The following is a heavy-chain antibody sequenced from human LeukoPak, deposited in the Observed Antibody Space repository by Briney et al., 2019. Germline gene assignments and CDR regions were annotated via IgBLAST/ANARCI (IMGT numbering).Heavy chain of an antibody. Sequence: SGGSLRLSCAASGFTFSSYAMHWVRQAPGKGLEWVAVISYDGSNKYYADSVKGRFTISRDNSKNTLYLQMNSLRAEDTAVYYCAKDRLSNIDFDYWGQGTLVTVSS. CDR3: AKDRLSNIDFDY. CDR1: GFTFSSYA. J-gene: IGHJ4*02. V-gene: IGHV3-30-3*01. D-gene: IGHD4-4*01. CDR2: ISYDGSNK.